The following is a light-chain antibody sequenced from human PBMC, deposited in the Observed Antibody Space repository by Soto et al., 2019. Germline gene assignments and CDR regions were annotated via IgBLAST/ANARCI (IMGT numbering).Light chain of an antibody. CDR1: QNIDMY. CDR3: QHASNSPPCS. J-gene: IGKJ1*01. CDR2: GAS. V-gene: IGKV1-39*01. Sequence: DIHMTQSPSSLSASVGDTVTITCRASQNIDMYFNWYQQKPGKAPRVLISGASNLQSGVPTRFSGSGSGTDFTFTISSLQSEDFASYFGQHASNSPPCSFGHGTNVE.